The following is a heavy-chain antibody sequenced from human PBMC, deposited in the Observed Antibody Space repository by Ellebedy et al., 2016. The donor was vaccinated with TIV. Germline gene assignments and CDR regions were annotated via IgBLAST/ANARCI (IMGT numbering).Heavy chain of an antibody. CDR3: ARQHDPKYNNYMDV. V-gene: IGHV4-59*01. CDR2: IHYSGSA. J-gene: IGHJ6*03. Sequence: MPSETLSLTCTVSGDSISPYYWNWIRQPPGTGLEWIGYIHYSGSANYNPSLKSRVTISVDTSKNQFSLKLSSVTAADTAMYYCARQHDPKYNNYMDVWGKGTTVTVSS. CDR1: GDSISPYY.